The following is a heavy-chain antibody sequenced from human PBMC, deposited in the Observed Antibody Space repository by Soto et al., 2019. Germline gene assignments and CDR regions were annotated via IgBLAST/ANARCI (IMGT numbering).Heavy chain of an antibody. J-gene: IGHJ4*02. CDR1: GFTFSSHA. CDR3: AKGMIDRLPILTFDS. V-gene: IGHV3-23*01. CDR2: IIGDGRST. D-gene: IGHD2-21*02. Sequence: EVQLLESGGALKQTGGSLRLSCAASGFTFSSHAMSWVRQAPGKGLEWVSSIIGDGRSTKYAASVKGRFTISRDNFQSMLYLQMNSLRAEDTSFYFSAKGMIDRLPILTFDSWGQGTLVTVSS.